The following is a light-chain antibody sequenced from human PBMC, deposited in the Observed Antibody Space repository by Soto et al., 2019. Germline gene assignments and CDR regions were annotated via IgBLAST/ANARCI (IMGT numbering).Light chain of an antibody. Sequence: QPVLTQSPSASASLGASVKLTCTLSSGHSSYAVAWHQQQPEKGPRYLMKLNSDGSHSKGDGIPDRFSGSSSGAERYLTISSLQSEDEADYYCQTWGTGIPCVFGGGTKVTVL. CDR3: QTWGTGIPCV. V-gene: IGLV4-69*01. CDR1: SGHSSYA. CDR2: LNSDGSH. J-gene: IGLJ3*02.